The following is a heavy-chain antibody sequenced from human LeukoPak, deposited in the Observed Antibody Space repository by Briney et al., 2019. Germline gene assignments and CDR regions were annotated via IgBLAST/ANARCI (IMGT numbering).Heavy chain of an antibody. J-gene: IGHJ4*02. D-gene: IGHD3-22*01. CDR3: ARIRDDSSGFFPPHFDY. Sequence: GGSLRLSCAASGFTFSDYYMSWIRQAPGKGLEWVSYISSSGSTIYYADSVKGRFTISRDNAKNSLYLQMNSLRAEDPAVYYCARIRDDSSGFFPPHFDYWGQGTLVTVSS. V-gene: IGHV3-11*04. CDR1: GFTFSDYY. CDR2: ISSSGSTI.